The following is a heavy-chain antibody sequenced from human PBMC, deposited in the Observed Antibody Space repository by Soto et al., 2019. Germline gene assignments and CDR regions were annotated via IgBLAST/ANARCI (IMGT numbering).Heavy chain of an antibody. V-gene: IGHV4-30-4*01. CDR1: GGSISGGVYY. J-gene: IGHJ2*01. CDR3: AREIITLTTDWYFDL. Sequence: QVQLQESGPGLVKPSQTLSLTCTVSGGSISGGVYYWSWIRQPPGKGLAWIGYIFDSGSTYYNPSLKSRVTISVDTSKNQFSLRLSSVTAADTAVYYCAREIITLTTDWYFDLWGRGTLVTVSS. D-gene: IGHD4-17*01. CDR2: IFDSGST.